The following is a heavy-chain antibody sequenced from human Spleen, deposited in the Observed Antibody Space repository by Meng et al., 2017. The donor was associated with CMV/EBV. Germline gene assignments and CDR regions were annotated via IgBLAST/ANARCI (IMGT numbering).Heavy chain of an antibody. Sequence: SFSGYYWSWIRQPPGKGLEWIGEINHSGSTNYNPSLKNRVTISVDTSKNQFSLKLSSVTAADTAVYYCARGKEGAAAGASRSRAAFDYWGQGTLVTVSS. CDR2: INHSGST. J-gene: IGHJ4*02. V-gene: IGHV4-34*01. D-gene: IGHD6-13*01. CDR3: ARGKEGAAAGASRSRAAFDY. CDR1: SFSGYY.